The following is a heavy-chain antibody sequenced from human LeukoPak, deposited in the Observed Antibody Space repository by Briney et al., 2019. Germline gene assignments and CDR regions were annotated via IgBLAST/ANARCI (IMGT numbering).Heavy chain of an antibody. CDR3: ARGTIFGVVIESAFDI. CDR2: IYYSGST. V-gene: IGHV4-39*01. D-gene: IGHD3-3*01. Sequence: SETLSLTCTVSGGSISSSSYYWGWIRQPPGKGLEWIGSIYYSGSTYYNPSLKSRVTISVDTSKNQFSLKLSSVTAADTAVYYCARGTIFGVVIESAFDIWGQGTMVTVSS. J-gene: IGHJ3*02. CDR1: GGSISSSSYY.